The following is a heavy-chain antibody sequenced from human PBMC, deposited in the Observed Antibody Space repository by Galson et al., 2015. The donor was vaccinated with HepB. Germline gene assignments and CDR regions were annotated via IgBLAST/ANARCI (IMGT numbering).Heavy chain of an antibody. J-gene: IGHJ4*02. V-gene: IGHV3-23*01. CDR2: ISGSGGST. CDR3: AKNYYGSGSYYNPCFDY. D-gene: IGHD3-10*01. Sequence: SLRLSCAASGFTFIKYAMTWVRRAPGKGLEWVSVISGSGGSTYYAXSVKGRFTISRDNSKNTLYLQMNSLRAEDTAVYYCAKNYYGSGSYYNPCFDYWGQGTLVTVSS. CDR1: GFTFIKYA.